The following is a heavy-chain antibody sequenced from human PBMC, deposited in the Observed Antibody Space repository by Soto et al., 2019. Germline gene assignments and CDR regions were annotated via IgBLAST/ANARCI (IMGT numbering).Heavy chain of an antibody. V-gene: IGHV3-23*01. CDR2: ISGSGGST. J-gene: IGHJ4*02. CDR1: GFTFSSYA. CDR3: AKDPPLLAAAGNHLDY. D-gene: IGHD6-13*01. Sequence: GGSLRLSCAASGFTFSSYAMSWVRQAPGKGLEWVSAISGSGGSTYYADSVKGRFTISRDNSKNTLYLQMNSLRAEDTAVYYCAKDPPLLAAAGNHLDYWGQGTLVTVSS.